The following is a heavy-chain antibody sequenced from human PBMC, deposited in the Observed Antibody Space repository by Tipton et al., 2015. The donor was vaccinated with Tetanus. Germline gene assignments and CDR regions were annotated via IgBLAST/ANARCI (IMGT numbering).Heavy chain of an antibody. D-gene: IGHD2-15*01. CDR1: GFTFSSYA. CDR2: IYGGGSST. Sequence: SLRLSCAASGFTFSSYAMSWVRQAPGKGLEWVSVIYGGGSSTYYADSLKGRFTISRDNSKNTLYLQMNSLRAEDTAVYYCGGFSFSDDLDIWGRGTMVTVSS. J-gene: IGHJ3*02. CDR3: GGFSFSDDLDI. V-gene: IGHV3-23*03.